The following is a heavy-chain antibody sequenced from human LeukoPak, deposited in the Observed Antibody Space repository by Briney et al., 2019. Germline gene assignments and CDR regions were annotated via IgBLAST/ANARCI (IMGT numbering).Heavy chain of an antibody. J-gene: IGHJ4*02. V-gene: IGHV3-7*01. CDR3: SREDYFGSGSPAY. D-gene: IGHD3-10*01. CDR2: IKQDDSEK. Sequence: GGSLRLSCAASGFTFSTYWMSWVRQAPGKGLEWVANIKQDDSEKHYVGSVKGRFTISRDNTNNSLFLQMDSLRAEDTAFYYCSREDYFGSGSPAYWGQGTLVTVSS. CDR1: GFTFSTYW.